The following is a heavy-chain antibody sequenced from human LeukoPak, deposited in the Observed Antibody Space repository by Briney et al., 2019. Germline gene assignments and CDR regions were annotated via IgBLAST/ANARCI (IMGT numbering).Heavy chain of an antibody. J-gene: IGHJ4*02. V-gene: IGHV4-59*11. CDR2: IYFSGST. CDR3: ARGGGAFDF. Sequence: PSETLSLTCTVSGGSFSSHYWSWIRQSPGKGLEWIGYIYFSGSTNYNPSLKSRVTISLDTSKSQFSLKLSSVTAADTAVYYCARGGGAFDFWGQGTLVTVSS. CDR1: GGSFSSHY. D-gene: IGHD1-26*01.